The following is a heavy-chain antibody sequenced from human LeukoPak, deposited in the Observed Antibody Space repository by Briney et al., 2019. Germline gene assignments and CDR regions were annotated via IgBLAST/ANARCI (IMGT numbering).Heavy chain of an antibody. CDR2: TNPNSGNT. D-gene: IGHD6-6*01. Sequence: ASVKVSCKASGYTFTSYDINWVRQAPGQGLEWMGWTNPNSGNTGYAQKFQGRVTMTRNTSISTAYMELSSLRSEDTAVYYCARDVAARPFYYYGMDVWGQGTTVTVSS. V-gene: IGHV1-8*01. J-gene: IGHJ6*02. CDR3: ARDVAARPFYYYGMDV. CDR1: GYTFTSYD.